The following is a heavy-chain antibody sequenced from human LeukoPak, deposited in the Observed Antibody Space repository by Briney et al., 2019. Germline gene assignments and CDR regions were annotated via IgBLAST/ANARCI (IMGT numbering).Heavy chain of an antibody. D-gene: IGHD4-17*01. V-gene: IGHV3-23*01. CDR3: AKLGYGVYGYYYYYMDV. CDR1: GFTFSSYA. J-gene: IGHJ6*03. CDR2: ISRSTRTT. Sequence: PGGSLRLSCAASGFTFSSYAMGWVRQAPGKGLEWVSAISRSTRTTYYADSVKGRFTTSRDDSKNTLYLQMNSLRAEDTAVYYCAKLGYGVYGYYYYYMDVWGKGTTVTVSS.